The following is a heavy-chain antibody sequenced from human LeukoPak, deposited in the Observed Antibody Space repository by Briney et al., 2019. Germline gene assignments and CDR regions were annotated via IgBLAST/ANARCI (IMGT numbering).Heavy chain of an antibody. J-gene: IGHJ4*02. D-gene: IGHD3-22*01. V-gene: IGHV1-2*02. CDR3: ARAYPTYYYDSSGYYFDY. CDR1: GYTFTGCY. CDR2: INPNSGGT. Sequence: ASVKVSCKASGYTFTGCYMHWVRQAPGQGLEWMGWINPNSGGTNYAQKFQGRVTMTRDTSISTAYMELSRLRSDDTAVYYCARAYPTYYYDSSGYYFDYWGQGTLVIVSS.